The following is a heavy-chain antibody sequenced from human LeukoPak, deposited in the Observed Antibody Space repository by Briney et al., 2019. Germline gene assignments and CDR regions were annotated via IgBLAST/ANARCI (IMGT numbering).Heavy chain of an antibody. Sequence: SETLSLTCTVSGGSISSSSYYWGWIRQPPGKGLEWIGSIYYSGSTYYNPSLKSRVTISVDTSKNQFSLKPSSVTAADTAVYYCARRTVRPYTLDYWGQGTLVTVSS. D-gene: IGHD1-1*01. CDR1: GGSISSSSYY. CDR2: IYYSGST. V-gene: IGHV4-39*01. J-gene: IGHJ4*02. CDR3: ARRTVRPYTLDY.